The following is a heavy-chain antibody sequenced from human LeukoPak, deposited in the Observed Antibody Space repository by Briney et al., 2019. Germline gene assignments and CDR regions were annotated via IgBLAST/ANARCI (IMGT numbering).Heavy chain of an antibody. CDR2: IRSKANSYAT. V-gene: IGHV3-73*01. CDR3: TRANGWDAFDI. CDR1: GFTFSGFT. J-gene: IGHJ3*02. Sequence: GGSLTLSCAASGFTFSGFTMHWVRQGSGKGREGVGRIRSKANSYATAYAASVKGRFTISRDDSNKMAYLQMNNLKTEATAMYYCTRANGWDAFDIWGQGTMVTVSS. D-gene: IGHD6-19*01.